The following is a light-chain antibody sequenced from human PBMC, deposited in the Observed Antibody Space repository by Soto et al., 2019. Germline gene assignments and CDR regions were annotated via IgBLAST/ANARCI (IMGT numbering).Light chain of an antibody. CDR3: QSYDSSLGANYV. J-gene: IGLJ1*01. CDR2: GNS. CDR1: SSNIGAGYD. V-gene: IGLV1-40*01. Sequence: QSVLTQPPSVSGAPGQRVTISCTGSSSNIGAGYDVHWYQQLPGTAPKLLIYGNSKRPSGVPDRFSGSKSGTSASLAITGLQAEDEADYYCQSYDSSLGANYVFGTGTKLTVL.